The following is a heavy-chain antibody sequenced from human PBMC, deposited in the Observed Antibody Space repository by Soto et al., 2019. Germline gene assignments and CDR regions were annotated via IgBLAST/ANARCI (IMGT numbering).Heavy chain of an antibody. CDR2: ISSSSSTI. CDR1: GLTFSSYS. J-gene: IGHJ4*02. Sequence: PGGSLRLSCAAPGLTFSSYSMKGVRRAPGDGLEWVSYISSSSSTIYYADSVKGRFTISRDNAKNSLYLQMNSLRAEDTAVYYCARSDIVVVVAAYYFDYWGQGTLVTVSS. V-gene: IGHV3-48*01. CDR3: ARSDIVVVVAAYYFDY. D-gene: IGHD2-15*01.